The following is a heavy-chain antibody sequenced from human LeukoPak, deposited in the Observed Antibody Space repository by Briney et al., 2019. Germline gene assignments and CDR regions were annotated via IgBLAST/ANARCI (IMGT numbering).Heavy chain of an antibody. CDR2: ITTSSSYI. V-gene: IGHV3-21*01. J-gene: IGHJ4*02. CDR1: GFTFSSYS. Sequence: GGSLRLSCAASGFTFSSYSLNWVRQAPGKGPEWVSSITTSSSYIYYADSVKGRFTISRDNAKNSLSLQMNSLRAEDAAVYYCVREIIRLGQDDYFDYWGQGTLVTVSS. CDR3: VREIIRLGQDDYFDY. D-gene: IGHD3-3*02.